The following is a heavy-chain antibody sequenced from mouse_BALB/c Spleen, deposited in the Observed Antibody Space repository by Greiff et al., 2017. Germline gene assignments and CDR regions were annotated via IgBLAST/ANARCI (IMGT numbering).Heavy chain of an antibody. CDR1: GFNIKDYY. V-gene: IGHV14-1*02. Sequence: EVKLLESGAELVRPGALVKLSCKASGFNIKDYYMHWVKQRPEQGLEWIGWIDPENGNTIYDPKFQGKASITADTSSNTAYLQLSSLTSEDTAVYYCARDSSGYVGFAYWGQGTLVTVSA. CDR3: ARDSSGYVGFAY. D-gene: IGHD3-2*01. J-gene: IGHJ3*01. CDR2: IDPENGNT.